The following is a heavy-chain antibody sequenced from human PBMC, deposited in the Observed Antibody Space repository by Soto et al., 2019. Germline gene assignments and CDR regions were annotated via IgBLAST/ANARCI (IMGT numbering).Heavy chain of an antibody. CDR2: IYSGGYT. V-gene: IGHV3-53*01. J-gene: IGHJ4*02. D-gene: IGHD3-10*01. CDR1: GFTVSNNY. Sequence: EVQLVESGGGLIQPGGSLRLSCAVSGFTVSNNYMSWVRQAPGKGLEGVSVIYSGGYTAYGDSVKGRFTISRDNSKNIYHRQMNSLGPHPRVLFSCALDPGGGGYWGQGTLVTVSS. CDR3: ALDPGGGGY.